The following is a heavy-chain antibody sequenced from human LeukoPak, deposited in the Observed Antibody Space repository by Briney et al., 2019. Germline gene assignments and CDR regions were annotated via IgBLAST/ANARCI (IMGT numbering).Heavy chain of an antibody. J-gene: IGHJ4*02. Sequence: SETLSLTCTVSGGSISSSSYYWGWIRQPPGKGLEWIGSIYYSSTTYADSVKGRFSISRDNAKNTLYLQMNSLRVEDTAVYYCARGRPHGNDYWGQGTLVTVSS. CDR3: ARGRPHGNDY. D-gene: IGHD4-23*01. CDR1: GGSISSSSYY. CDR2: IYYSSTT. V-gene: IGHV4-39*01.